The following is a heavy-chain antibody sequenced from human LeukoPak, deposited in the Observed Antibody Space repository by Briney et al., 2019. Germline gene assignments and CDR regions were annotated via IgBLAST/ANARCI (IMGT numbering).Heavy chain of an antibody. V-gene: IGHV4-59*01. CDR3: ARGAGYGMDV. CDR1: GGSIRSYS. Sequence: NPSETLSLTCTVSGGSIRSYSRSWIRQPPGKGLEWIGYSYYSGSTNYNPSLKSRVTISVDTPKNQFSLKLSSVTAADTAVYYCARGAGYGMDVWGQGTTVTVSS. D-gene: IGHD6-19*01. J-gene: IGHJ6*02. CDR2: SYYSGST.